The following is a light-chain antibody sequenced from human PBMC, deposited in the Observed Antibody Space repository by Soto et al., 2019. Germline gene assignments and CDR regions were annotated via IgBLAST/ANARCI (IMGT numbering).Light chain of an antibody. CDR1: QSISYW. CDR2: KAS. Sequence: DIQMTQSPSTLSASVGDRVTITCRASQSISYWLAWYQQKPGKAPKLLIYKASSLESGVPSRFSGSGSGTEFTLTISSLQPADFATYYCQQYDTYSRTFGQGTKVEIK. V-gene: IGKV1-5*03. J-gene: IGKJ1*01. CDR3: QQYDTYSRT.